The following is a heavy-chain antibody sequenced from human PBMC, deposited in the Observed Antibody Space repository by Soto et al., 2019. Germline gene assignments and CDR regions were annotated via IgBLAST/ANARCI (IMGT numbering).Heavy chain of an antibody. CDR2: IKSKTDGGPT. J-gene: IGHJ4*01. V-gene: IGHV3-15*01. CDR1: GLTSSNAW. D-gene: IGHD4-17*01. CDR3: TTVFLDYGDSEYYFDY. Sequence: GGPLRLPREASGLTSSNAWMSWVRQAPGKGLEWVGRIKSKTDGGPTDYAAPVKGTFTISRDDSTNTQYLQMHSLNTEHTAVYYCTTVFLDYGDSEYYFDYLAHGTLVTVSP.